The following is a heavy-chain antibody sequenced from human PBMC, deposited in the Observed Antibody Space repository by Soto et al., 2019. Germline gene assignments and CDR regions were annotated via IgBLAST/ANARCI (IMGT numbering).Heavy chain of an antibody. CDR2: TYYRSKWYN. J-gene: IGHJ4*02. V-gene: IGHV6-1*01. Sequence: SQTLSLTCSISGDSVSSNSAAWNWISQSPSRGLEWLGRTYYRSKWYNDYAVSVKSRITINPDTSKNQFSLQLNSVTPEDTAVYYCARGFIAVAGLDYWGQGTLVTVSS. CDR1: GDSVSSNSAA. D-gene: IGHD6-19*01. CDR3: ARGFIAVAGLDY.